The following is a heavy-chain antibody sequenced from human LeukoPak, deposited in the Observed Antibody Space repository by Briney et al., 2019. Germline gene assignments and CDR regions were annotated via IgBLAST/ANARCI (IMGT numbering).Heavy chain of an antibody. CDR2: MNPNSGNT. Sequence: ASVKVSCKASGYTFTSYDINWVRQATGQGLEWMGWMNPNSGNTGYAQKFQGRVTMTRNTSISTAYMELSSLRSEDTAVYYCAAYYYDSSGYYSLDVYGMDVWGQGTTVTVSS. V-gene: IGHV1-8*01. CDR1: GYTFTSYD. D-gene: IGHD3-22*01. CDR3: AAYYYDSSGYYSLDVYGMDV. J-gene: IGHJ6*02.